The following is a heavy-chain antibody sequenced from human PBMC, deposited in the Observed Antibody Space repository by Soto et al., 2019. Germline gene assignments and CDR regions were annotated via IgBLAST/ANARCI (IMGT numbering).Heavy chain of an antibody. D-gene: IGHD2-2*01. CDR1: GYNFKTYG. CDR3: ARSLRNVVVPAAMLSLNGMDF. V-gene: IGHV1-18*01. Sequence: ASVKVSCKACGYNFKTYGISWVRQAPGQGLEWMGWISVYNGNTDYAQKFQGRVTITADESTSTAYMELSSLRSEDTAVYYCARSLRNVVVPAAMLSLNGMDFWGQGTTGTVSS. J-gene: IGHJ6*02. CDR2: ISVYNGNT.